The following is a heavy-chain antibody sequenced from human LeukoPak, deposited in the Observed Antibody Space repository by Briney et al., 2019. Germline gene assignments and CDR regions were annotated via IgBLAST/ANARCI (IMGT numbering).Heavy chain of an antibody. Sequence: SEALSLTCTVSGGSISSYYWSWIRQPPGKGLEWIGYIYYSGNTYYNPSLKSRVTISVDTSKNQFSLRVTSVTAADTAVYYCARTKTLDPFDFWGQGTLVTVSS. CDR1: GGSISSYY. CDR3: ARTKTLDPFDF. V-gene: IGHV4-59*01. CDR2: IYYSGNT. J-gene: IGHJ3*01.